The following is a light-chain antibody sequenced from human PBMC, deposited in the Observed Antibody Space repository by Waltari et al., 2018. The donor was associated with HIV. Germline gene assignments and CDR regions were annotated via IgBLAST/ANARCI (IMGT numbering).Light chain of an antibody. CDR1: SPNSGSNT. CDR3: AAWDDSLNGLWV. Sequence: QSVLTQPPSASGTPGQRVTISCSGVSPNSGSNTVNWYQQLPGTAPKLLIYSNIQRPSGVPDRFSGSKSGTSASLAISGLQSDDEADYYWAAWDDSLNGLWVFGGGTKLTVL. V-gene: IGLV1-44*01. CDR2: SNI. J-gene: IGLJ3*02.